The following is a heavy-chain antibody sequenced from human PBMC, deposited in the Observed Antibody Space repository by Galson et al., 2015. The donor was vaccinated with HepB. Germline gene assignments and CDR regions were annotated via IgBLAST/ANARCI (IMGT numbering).Heavy chain of an antibody. J-gene: IGHJ4*02. CDR3: TTGYYYGSGSRDY. CDR2: IKSKTDGGTT. D-gene: IGHD3-10*01. V-gene: IGHV3-15*07. Sequence: PLRLSCAASGFTFSNAWMNWVRQAPGKGLEWVGRIKSKTDGGTTDYAAPVKGRFTISRDDSKNTLYLQMNSLKTEDTAVYYCTTGYYYGSGSRDYWGQGTLVTVSS. CDR1: GFTFSNAW.